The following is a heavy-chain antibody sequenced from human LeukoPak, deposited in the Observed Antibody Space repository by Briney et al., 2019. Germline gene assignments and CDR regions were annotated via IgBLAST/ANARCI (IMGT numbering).Heavy chain of an antibody. Sequence: SQTLSLSCAISGDNVSSNSAAWNWIRQSPSRGLEWLGRTYYRSEWYNDYALSVKSRITINPDTSKNQFSLQLNSVTPEDTAVYYCAKDRWFGVEVGGPPDYWGQGTLVTVSS. CDR2: TYYRSEWYN. J-gene: IGHJ4*02. V-gene: IGHV6-1*01. D-gene: IGHD3-10*01. CDR1: GDNVSSNSAA. CDR3: AKDRWFGVEVGGPPDY.